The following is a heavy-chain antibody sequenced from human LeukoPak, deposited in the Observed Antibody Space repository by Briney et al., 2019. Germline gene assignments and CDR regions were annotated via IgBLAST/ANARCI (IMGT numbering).Heavy chain of an antibody. Sequence: ASVKVSCKASGGTFSSYAISWVRQAPGQGLEWMGGIIPIFGTANYAQKFQGRVTITADESTSTAYMELSSLRSEDTAVYYCARGDITMVRGVHFDYWGQGTLVTVSS. CDR2: IIPIFGTA. J-gene: IGHJ4*02. V-gene: IGHV1-69*13. D-gene: IGHD3-10*01. CDR1: GGTFSSYA. CDR3: ARGDITMVRGVHFDY.